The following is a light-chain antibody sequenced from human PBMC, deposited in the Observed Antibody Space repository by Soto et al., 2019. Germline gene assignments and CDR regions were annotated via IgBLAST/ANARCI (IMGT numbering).Light chain of an antibody. CDR1: SSDVGGYDF. CDR2: DVS. CDR3: CSYAGTYTLV. Sequence: QSALTQPRSVSGSPGQSVTISCTGSSSDVGGYDFVSWYQQHPGKAPKLMISDVSERPSGVPDRFSGSKSANTASLTISGLQAEDEADYYCCSYAGTYTLVFGAGTKLTVL. J-gene: IGLJ3*02. V-gene: IGLV2-11*01.